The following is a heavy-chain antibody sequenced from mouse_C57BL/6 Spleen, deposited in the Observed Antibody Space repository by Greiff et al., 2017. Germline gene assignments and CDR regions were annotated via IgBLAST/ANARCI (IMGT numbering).Heavy chain of an antibody. Sequence: QVQLQQPGAELVKPGASVKLSCKASGYTFTSYWMHWVKQRPGQGLEWIGMIHPNSGSTNYNEKFKSKATLTVDKSSSTAYMELRSLTSEDSAVYYCARSRDSWFAYWGQGTLVTVSA. D-gene: IGHD3-3*01. CDR3: ARSRDSWFAY. V-gene: IGHV1-64*01. J-gene: IGHJ3*01. CDR1: GYTFTSYW. CDR2: IHPNSGST.